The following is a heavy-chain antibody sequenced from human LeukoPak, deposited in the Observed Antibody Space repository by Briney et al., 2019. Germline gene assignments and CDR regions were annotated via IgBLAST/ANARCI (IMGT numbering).Heavy chain of an antibody. V-gene: IGHV1-2*02. CDR2: INPNSGGT. CDR3: ARGSRNYYDSSGYSRFDY. Sequence: ASVKVSCKASGYTFTGYYMHWVRQAPGQGLEWMGWINPNSGGTNYAQKFQGRVTMTRDTSISTAYMELSRLRSHDTAVYYCARGSRNYYDSSGYSRFDYWGQGTLVTVSS. CDR1: GYTFTGYY. J-gene: IGHJ4*02. D-gene: IGHD3-22*01.